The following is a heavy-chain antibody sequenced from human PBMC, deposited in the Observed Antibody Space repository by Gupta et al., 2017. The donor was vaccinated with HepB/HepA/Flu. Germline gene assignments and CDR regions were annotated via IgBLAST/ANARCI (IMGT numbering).Heavy chain of an antibody. CDR1: GFSLSTSGMC. CDR3: ARMGDMATFYFDS. V-gene: IGHV2-70*15. D-gene: IGHD5-24*01. CDR2: IDWDDDK. J-gene: IGHJ4*02. Sequence: QVTLRESGPALVKPTQTLTLTCTFSGFSLSTSGMCVSWIRQPPGKALEWLARIDWDDDKYYSTSLKPRLTIYKDTSKNQVVLMMTNMDPADTATYYCARMGDMATFYFDSWGQGTLVTVSS.